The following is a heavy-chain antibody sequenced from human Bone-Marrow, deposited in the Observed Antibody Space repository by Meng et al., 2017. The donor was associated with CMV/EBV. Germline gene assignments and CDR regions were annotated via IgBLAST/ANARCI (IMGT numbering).Heavy chain of an antibody. CDR1: GGTFSSYA. V-gene: IGHV1-69*05. Sequence: SVKVSCKASGGTFSSYAISWVRQAPGQGLVWMGGIIPIFGTANYAQKFQGRVTITTDESTSTAYMELSSLRAEDTAVYYCASGDYDSRGRDCAYWGQGTLVTVSS. J-gene: IGHJ4*02. D-gene: IGHD3-22*01. CDR3: ASGDYDSRGRDCAY. CDR2: IIPIFGTA.